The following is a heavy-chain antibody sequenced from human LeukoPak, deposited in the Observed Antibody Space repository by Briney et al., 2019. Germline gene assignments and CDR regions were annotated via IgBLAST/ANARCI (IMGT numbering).Heavy chain of an antibody. Sequence: PSETLSLTCTVSDGSINSYYWTWVRQSPGKGLEWIGYNAYSGSTNYNPSLQSRVSISTDTSKSQFSLKLSSVTAADTAVYYCAKGLRYFDYWGQGILVTVSS. D-gene: IGHD4-17*01. J-gene: IGHJ4*02. CDR2: NAYSGST. V-gene: IGHV4-59*01. CDR3: AKGLRYFDY. CDR1: DGSINSYY.